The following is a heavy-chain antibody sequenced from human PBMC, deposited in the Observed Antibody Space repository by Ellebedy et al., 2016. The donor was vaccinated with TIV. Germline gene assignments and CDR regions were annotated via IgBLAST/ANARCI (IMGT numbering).Heavy chain of an antibody. J-gene: IGHJ6*03. D-gene: IGHD3-10*01. Sequence: GGSLRLSXAASGFTFSDYYMSWIRQAPGKGLEWVSYISSSGSTIYYADSVKGRFTISRDNAKNSLYLQMNSLRAEDTAVYYCARGRGVEVPVKMVRGVIKPRYYYYMDVWGKGTTVTVSS. CDR2: ISSSGSTI. CDR3: ARGRGVEVPVKMVRGVIKPRYYYYMDV. CDR1: GFTFSDYY. V-gene: IGHV3-11*01.